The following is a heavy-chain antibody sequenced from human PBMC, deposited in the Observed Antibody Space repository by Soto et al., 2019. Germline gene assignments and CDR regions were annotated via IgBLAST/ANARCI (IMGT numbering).Heavy chain of an antibody. CDR3: ARDYLVVTHLVIAC. J-gene: IGHJ4*02. CDR1: GFTFSSYG. V-gene: IGHV3-33*01. D-gene: IGHD3-16*02. Sequence: QVQLVESGGGVVQPGRSLRLSCAASGFTFSSYGMHWVRQAPGKGLEWVAVIWYDGSNKYYADSVKGRFTISRDNSKNTLYLQMNSLRAADTAVYYCARDYLVVTHLVIACWGQGALVTVSS. CDR2: IWYDGSNK.